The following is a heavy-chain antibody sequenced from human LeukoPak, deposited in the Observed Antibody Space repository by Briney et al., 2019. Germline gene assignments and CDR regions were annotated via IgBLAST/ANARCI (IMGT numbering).Heavy chain of an antibody. CDR1: GFTFSSYE. CDR2: ISSSGSTI. J-gene: IGHJ4*02. V-gene: IGHV3-48*03. CDR3: AREGDGYNYAFDY. Sequence: PGGSLRLSCAASGFTFSSYEMNWVRQAPGKGLEWVSYISSSGSTIYYADSVKGRFTISRDNSKNTLYLQMGSLRAEDMAVYYCAREGDGYNYAFDYWGQGTLVTVSS. D-gene: IGHD5-24*01.